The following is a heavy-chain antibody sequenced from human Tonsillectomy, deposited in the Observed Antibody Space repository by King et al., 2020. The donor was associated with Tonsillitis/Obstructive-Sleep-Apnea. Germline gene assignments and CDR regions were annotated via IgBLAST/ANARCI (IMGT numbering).Heavy chain of an antibody. D-gene: IGHD3-3*01. CDR2: ISGSGGST. CDR1: GFTFSSYA. CDR3: AKVKLRTIFGVVIGYYMDV. V-gene: IGHV3-23*04. J-gene: IGHJ6*03. Sequence: DVQLVESGGGLVQPGGSLRLSCAASGFTFSSYAMSWVRQAPGKGLEWVSAISGSGGSTYYADSVKGRFTISRDNSKNTLYLQMNSLRAEDTAVYYCAKVKLRTIFGVVIGYYMDVWGKGTTVTVSS.